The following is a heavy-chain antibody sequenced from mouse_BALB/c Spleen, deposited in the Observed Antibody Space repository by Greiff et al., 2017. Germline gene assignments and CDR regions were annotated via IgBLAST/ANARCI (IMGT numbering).Heavy chain of an antibody. J-gene: IGHJ2*01. Sequence: EVKLVESGGGLVQPGGSLKLSCAASGFTFSSYTMSWVRQTPEKRLEWVAYISNGGGSTYYPDTVKGRVTISRDNAKNTLYLQMSSLKSEDTAMYYCARHDYYGSSYYLDYWGQGTTLTVSS. D-gene: IGHD1-1*01. CDR1: GFTFSSYT. V-gene: IGHV5-12-2*01. CDR3: ARHDYYGSSYYLDY. CDR2: ISNGGGST.